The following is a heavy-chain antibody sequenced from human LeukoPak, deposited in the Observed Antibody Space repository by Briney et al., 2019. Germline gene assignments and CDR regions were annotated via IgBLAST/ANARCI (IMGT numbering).Heavy chain of an antibody. CDR2: IYYSGTT. D-gene: IGHD4-17*01. V-gene: IGHV4-59*01. CDR1: GGSIRSYY. CDR3: ARTGSTVTMLYPFDH. J-gene: IGHJ4*02. Sequence: SETLSLTCTVSGGSIRSYYWSWIRQPPGKGLEWIGYIYYSGTTNYNPSLKSRVSISVDTSKNQFSLKLSSVTAADTAVYYCARTGSTVTMLYPFDHWGQGTLVTVSS.